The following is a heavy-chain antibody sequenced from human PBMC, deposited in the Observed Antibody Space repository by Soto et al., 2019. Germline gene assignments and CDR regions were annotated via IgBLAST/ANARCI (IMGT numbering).Heavy chain of an antibody. CDR2: ISYDGSNK. Sequence: PGGSLRLSCAASGFTFSSYGIHWVRQAPGKGLEWVAVISYDGSNKYYADSVKGRFTISRDNSKNTLYLQMNSLRAEDTAVYYCAKDSYSSGWYGGAFDIWGQGTMVTVSS. CDR1: GFTFSSYG. D-gene: IGHD6-19*01. V-gene: IGHV3-30*18. J-gene: IGHJ3*02. CDR3: AKDSYSSGWYGGAFDI.